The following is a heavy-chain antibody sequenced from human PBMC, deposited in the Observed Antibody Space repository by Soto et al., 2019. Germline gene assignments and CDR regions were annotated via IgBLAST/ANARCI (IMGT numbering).Heavy chain of an antibody. Sequence: EVQLVESGGGLIQPGGSLRLSCAASGFTFSSSEMYWVRQAPGKGLEWVSYIHPSGQPIFYADSVKGRFTISRHNAKNSLHLQRTSLRAEDSAVSSCSRRAGRWCQGTMVTVSS. D-gene: IGHD6-13*01. J-gene: IGHJ3*01. V-gene: IGHV3-48*03. CDR2: IHPSGQPI. CDR3: SRRAGR. CDR1: GFTFSSSE.